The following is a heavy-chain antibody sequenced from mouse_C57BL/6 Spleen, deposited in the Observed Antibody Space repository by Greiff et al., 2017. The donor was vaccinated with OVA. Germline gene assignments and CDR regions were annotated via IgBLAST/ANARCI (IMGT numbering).Heavy chain of an antibody. CDR2: INPNNGGT. CDR1: GYTFTDYN. CDR3: ATPITTVGEGVDY. V-gene: IGHV1-22*01. Sequence: EVQLVESGPELVKPGASVKMSCKASGYTFTDYNMHWVKQSHGKSLEWIGYINPNNGGTSYNQKFKGKATLTVNKSSSTAYMELRSLTSEDSAVYYCATPITTVGEGVDYWGQGTTLTVSS. J-gene: IGHJ2*01. D-gene: IGHD1-1*01.